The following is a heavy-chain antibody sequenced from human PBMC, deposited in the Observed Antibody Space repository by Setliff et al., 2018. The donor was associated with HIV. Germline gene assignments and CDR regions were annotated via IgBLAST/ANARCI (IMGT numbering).Heavy chain of an antibody. J-gene: IGHJ4*02. CDR1: GFTFSDYD. Sequence: PGGSLRLSCAASGFTFSDYDMTWVRQAPGKGLEYVSAISGSGGSTFYADSVKGRFTISRDNSKNMVYLQMNSLRAEDTAVYYCARVVRGVTAHYFDYWGQGTPVTVSS. CDR3: ARVVRGVTAHYFDY. V-gene: IGHV3-23*01. D-gene: IGHD3-10*01. CDR2: ISGSGGST.